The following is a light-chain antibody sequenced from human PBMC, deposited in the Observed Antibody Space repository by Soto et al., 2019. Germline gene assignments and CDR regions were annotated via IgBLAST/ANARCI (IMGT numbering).Light chain of an antibody. CDR1: QSVISY. J-gene: IGKJ4*01. CDR3: QQYNNWPSLT. V-gene: IGKV3-15*01. Sequence: EVVMTQSPVTLSVSPGEGATLSCRASQSVISYLAWYQQKPGQAPRLLIYGASTRATDVPARFSGSGSGTEFTLTISSLQPEDFGFYYCQQYNNWPSLTFGGGTKVEI. CDR2: GAS.